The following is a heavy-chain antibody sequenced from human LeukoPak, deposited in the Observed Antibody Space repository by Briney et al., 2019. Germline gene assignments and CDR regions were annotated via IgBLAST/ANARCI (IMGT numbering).Heavy chain of an antibody. CDR2: TSDDGNKK. J-gene: IGHJ6*02. Sequence: PGGSLRLSCATSGFTFSRIGMHWVRQAPGKGLEWVAVTSDDGNKKYFADSVKGRFTISRDYSKNTLHLQMNRLRAEDTAMYYCAKDNRNYGMDVWGQGTTVTVSS. CDR3: AKDNRNYGMDV. V-gene: IGHV3-30*18. CDR1: GFTFSRIG.